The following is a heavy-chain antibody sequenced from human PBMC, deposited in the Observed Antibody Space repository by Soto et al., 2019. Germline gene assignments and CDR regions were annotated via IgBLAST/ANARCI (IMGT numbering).Heavy chain of an antibody. Sequence: ASVKVSCKASGGTFSSYAISWVRQAPGQGLAWMGGIIPIFGTAHYAQKFQGRVTITADESTSTAYMELSSLRSEDTAVYYCVRDFGSSSEGGMDVWGQGTTVTVSS. CDR1: GGTFSSYA. D-gene: IGHD6-6*01. CDR3: VRDFGSSSEGGMDV. CDR2: IIPIFGTA. V-gene: IGHV1-69*13. J-gene: IGHJ6*02.